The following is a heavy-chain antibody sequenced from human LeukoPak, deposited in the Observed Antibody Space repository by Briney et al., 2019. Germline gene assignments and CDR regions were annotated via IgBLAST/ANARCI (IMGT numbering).Heavy chain of an antibody. CDR1: GYSISSDYY. CDR3: ARQTFGVLYFDS. V-gene: IGHV4-38-2*02. CDR2: IFHNGNT. D-gene: IGHD3-16*01. J-gene: IGHJ4*02. Sequence: PSETLSLTCTVSGYSISSDYYWGWIRQPPGKGLEWIGNIFHNGNTYYNPSLKSRVTMSIDTSKKQFSLKLRTATAADTAVYYCARQTFGVLYFDSWGLGTLVIVSS.